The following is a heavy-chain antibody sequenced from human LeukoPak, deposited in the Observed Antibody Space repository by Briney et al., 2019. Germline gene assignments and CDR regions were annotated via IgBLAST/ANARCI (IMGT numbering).Heavy chain of an antibody. V-gene: IGHV1-2*02. CDR3: ARRGSSVGGSYYSFDY. Sequence: ASVKVSCKASGYTFTGYFMHWVRQAPGQGLEWMGWINPNSGGTNYARKFQGSVTMTRDTSISTAYMELSRLRSEDTAVYYCARRGSSVGGSYYSFDYWGQGTLVTVSS. D-gene: IGHD1-26*01. J-gene: IGHJ4*02. CDR2: INPNSGGT. CDR1: GYTFTGYF.